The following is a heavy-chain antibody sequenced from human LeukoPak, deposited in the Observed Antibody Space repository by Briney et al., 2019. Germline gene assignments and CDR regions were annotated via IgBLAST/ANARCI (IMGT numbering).Heavy chain of an antibody. Sequence: SETLSLTCTVSGGSITSYFWTWIRQPPGKGLEWIGYIYHSGTTNYNPSLKSRVSISVDTSKNQFSLKLSSVTAADTAVYYCAQKAPYSPAYSQHWGQGTLVTVCS. CDR3: AQKAPYSPAYSQH. CDR2: IYHSGTT. J-gene: IGHJ1*01. V-gene: IGHV4-59*01. CDR1: GGSITSYF. D-gene: IGHD2-15*01.